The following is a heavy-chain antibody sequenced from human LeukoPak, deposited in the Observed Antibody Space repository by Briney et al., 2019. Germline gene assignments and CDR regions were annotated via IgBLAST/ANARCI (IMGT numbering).Heavy chain of an antibody. CDR2: ISGSGVST. V-gene: IGHV3-23*01. Sequence: GGSLRLSCAASGFTFSSYAMSWVRQAPGKGLEWVSAISGSGVSTYYADSVKGRFTISRDNAKNSLYLQMNSLRAEDTAVYYCARDFSYDFWSGYYPLDYWGQGTLVTVSS. CDR1: GFTFSSYA. J-gene: IGHJ4*02. D-gene: IGHD3-3*01. CDR3: ARDFSYDFWSGYYPLDY.